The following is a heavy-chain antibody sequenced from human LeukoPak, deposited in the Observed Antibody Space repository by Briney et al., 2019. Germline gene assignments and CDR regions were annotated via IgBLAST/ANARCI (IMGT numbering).Heavy chain of an antibody. J-gene: IGHJ4*02. D-gene: IGHD3-22*01. CDR2: IKSKTDGGTT. CDR3: TTDRHYDSSGYPRGGAY. Sequence: GGSLRLSCAASGFTFSNAWMSWVRQAPGKGLEWVGRIKSKTDGGTTDYAAPVKGRFTTSRDDSKNTLYLQMNSLKTEDTAVYYCTTDRHYDSSGYPRGGAYWGQGTLVTVSS. V-gene: IGHV3-15*01. CDR1: GFTFSNAW.